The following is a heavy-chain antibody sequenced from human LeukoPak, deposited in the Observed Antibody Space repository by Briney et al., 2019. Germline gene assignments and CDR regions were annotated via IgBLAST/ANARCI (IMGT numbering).Heavy chain of an antibody. V-gene: IGHV3-48*03. CDR1: GFTFSSYE. D-gene: IGHD6-13*01. J-gene: IGHJ4*02. CDR3: AKDSSIAAACRLGFDY. Sequence: PGGSLRLSCAASGFTFSSYEMNWVRQAPGKGLEWGSYISSSGSTIYYADSVKGRFTISRDNSKNTLFLQMSSLRPEDTAVYYCAKDSSIAAACRLGFDYWGQGTLVTVSS. CDR2: ISSSGSTI.